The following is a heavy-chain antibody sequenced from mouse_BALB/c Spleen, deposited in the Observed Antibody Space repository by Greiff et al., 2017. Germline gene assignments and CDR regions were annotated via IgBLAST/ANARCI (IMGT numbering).Heavy chain of an antibody. J-gene: IGHJ3*01. CDR1: GYTFTDYE. CDR2: IDPETGGT. V-gene: IGHV1-15*01. D-gene: IGHD1-1*01. CDR3: TRRGYGSSYPAWFAY. Sequence: QVQLQQSGAELVRPGASVTLSCKASGYTFTDYEMHWVKQTPVHGLEWIGAIDPETGGTAYNQKFKGKATLTADKSSSTAYMELRSLTSEDSAVYYCTRRGYGSSYPAWFAYWGQGTLVTVSA.